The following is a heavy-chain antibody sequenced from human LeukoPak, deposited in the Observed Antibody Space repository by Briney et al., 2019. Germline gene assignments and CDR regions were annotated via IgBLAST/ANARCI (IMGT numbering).Heavy chain of an antibody. D-gene: IGHD2-21*02. Sequence: GASVKVSCKASGGTFSSYAISWVRQPPGQGLEWMGGIIPIFGTANNAQKFQGRVTITADESTSTAYMELSSLRSEDTAVYYCARDEGQSDSTLYWGQGTLVTVS. V-gene: IGHV1-69*13. CDR1: GGTFSSYA. CDR3: ARDEGQSDSTLY. CDR2: IIPIFGTA. J-gene: IGHJ4*02.